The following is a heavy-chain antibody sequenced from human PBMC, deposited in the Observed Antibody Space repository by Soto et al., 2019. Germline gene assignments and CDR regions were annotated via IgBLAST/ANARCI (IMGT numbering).Heavy chain of an antibody. V-gene: IGHV1-69*01. CDR2: IIPIFGTA. D-gene: IGHD1-26*01. CDR1: GGTFSSYA. J-gene: IGHJ6*02. CDR3: AREAGRSGSYYLNHYGMDV. Sequence: QVQLVQSGAEVKKPGSSVKVSCKASGGTFSSYAISWVRQAPGQGLEWMGGIIPIFGTANYAQKFQGRVTITADESTSTADMELSSLRSEDTAVYYCAREAGRSGSYYLNHYGMDVWGQGTTVTVSS.